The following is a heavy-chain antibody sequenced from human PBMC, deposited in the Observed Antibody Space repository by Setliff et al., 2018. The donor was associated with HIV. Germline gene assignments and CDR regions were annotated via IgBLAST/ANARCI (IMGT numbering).Heavy chain of an antibody. CDR2: IYPGDSVT. Sequence: PGESLKISCRASGYAFDNYWIGWVRQMPGKGLEWMGVIYPGDSVTRYGPPFQGQVTISADRSISTAYLQWSSLRASDTAVYYCAKRRRAPGTADLEAFWGQGTLVTVSS. V-gene: IGHV5-51*01. CDR3: AKRRRAPGTADLEAF. J-gene: IGHJ4*02. CDR1: GYAFDNYW. D-gene: IGHD2-21*02.